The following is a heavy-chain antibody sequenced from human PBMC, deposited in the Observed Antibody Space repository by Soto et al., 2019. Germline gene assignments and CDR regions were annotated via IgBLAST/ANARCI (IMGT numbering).Heavy chain of an antibody. Sequence: GGSLRLSCAASGFTFSSYAMSWIRQSPGRGLEWVSYISSSDTIYYADSVKGRFTISRDNAKNSLYLQMNSLRAEDTAMYYCARDLGYYDSSGYFDFWGQGALVTVSS. CDR3: ARDLGYYDSSGYFDF. CDR2: ISSSDTI. J-gene: IGHJ4*02. V-gene: IGHV3-11*01. CDR1: GFTFSSYA. D-gene: IGHD3-22*01.